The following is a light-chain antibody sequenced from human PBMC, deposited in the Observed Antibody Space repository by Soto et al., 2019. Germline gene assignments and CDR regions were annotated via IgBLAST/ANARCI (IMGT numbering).Light chain of an antibody. Sequence: QAVVTQEPSVTVSPGGTVTLTCGSTTGPVTSGHYPYWLQQKPGQAPTTLIYDTDNKNSWTPARFAVSILGGKAVLTLSGAQPEDEADYYCLLSYSGTRVLFGAGTKLTVL. V-gene: IGLV7-46*01. CDR3: LLSYSGTRVL. J-gene: IGLJ2*01. CDR1: TGPVTSGHY. CDR2: DTD.